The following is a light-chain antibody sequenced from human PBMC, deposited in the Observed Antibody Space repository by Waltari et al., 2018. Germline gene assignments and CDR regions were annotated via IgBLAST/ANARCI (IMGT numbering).Light chain of an antibody. CDR2: DVD. J-gene: IGLJ2*01. CDR1: SSAVGGCNY. CDR3: ASFTGNVV. V-gene: IGLV2-14*03. Sequence: QSALTQPASVSGSPGQAITISCTGTSSAVGGCNYVSWYQQHPGKAPKLLIYDVDYRPSGVSNRFSGSKTVNTASLTISGLQAVDEAVYYCASFTGNVVFGGGTKLTVL.